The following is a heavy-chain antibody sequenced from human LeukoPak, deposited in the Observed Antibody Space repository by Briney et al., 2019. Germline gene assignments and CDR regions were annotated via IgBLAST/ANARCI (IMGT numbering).Heavy chain of an antibody. CDR1: GGSFSGYY. J-gene: IGHJ4*02. CDR3: ARTGWWLRAAFDY. D-gene: IGHD5-12*01. Sequence: SETLSLTCAVYGGSFSGYYWSWTRQPPGKGLEWIGEINHSGSTNYNPSLKSRVTISVDTSKNQFSLKLSSVTAADTAVYYCARTGWWLRAAFDYWGQGTLVTVSS. CDR2: INHSGST. V-gene: IGHV4-34*01.